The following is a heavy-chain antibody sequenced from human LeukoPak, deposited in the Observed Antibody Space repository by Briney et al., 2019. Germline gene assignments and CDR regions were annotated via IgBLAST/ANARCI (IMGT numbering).Heavy chain of an antibody. Sequence: SETLSLTCAVYGGSFSGYYWSWIRQPPGKGLEWIGEINHSGSTNYNPSLKSRVTISVDTSKNQFSLKLSSVTAADTAVYYCARGLGEMATIRLGDYFDYWGQGTLVTVSS. CDR2: INHSGST. CDR1: GGSFSGYY. D-gene: IGHD5-12*01. J-gene: IGHJ4*02. V-gene: IGHV4-34*01. CDR3: ARGLGEMATIRLGDYFDY.